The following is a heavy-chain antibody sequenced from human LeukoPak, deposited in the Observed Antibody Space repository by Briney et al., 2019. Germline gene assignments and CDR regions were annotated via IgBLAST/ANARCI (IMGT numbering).Heavy chain of an antibody. CDR2: IYTSGST. CDR3: ARGAHQKIVVVPAAIFDAFDI. CDR1: GGSISSYY. D-gene: IGHD2-2*01. V-gene: IGHV4-4*07. J-gene: IGHJ3*02. Sequence: PSETLSLTCTVSGGSISSYYWSWIRQPAGKGLEWIGRIYTSGSTNYNPSLKSRVTMSVDTSKNQFSLKLSSVTAADTAVYYCARGAHQKIVVVPAAIFDAFDIWGQGTMVTVSS.